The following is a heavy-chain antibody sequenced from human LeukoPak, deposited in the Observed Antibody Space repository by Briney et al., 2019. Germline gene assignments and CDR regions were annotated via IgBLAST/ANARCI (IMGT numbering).Heavy chain of an antibody. V-gene: IGHV4-59*08. J-gene: IGHJ4*02. CDR3: ARHRRYSYGYFDY. D-gene: IGHD5-18*01. Sequence: PSETLCLTCTVSGGSVSTYYWSWIRQPPGKGLEWIGYIYYSGSTNYNPSLKSRVTISVDTSKNQFSLKLSSVTAADTAVYYCARHRRYSYGYFDYWGQRTLVTVSS. CDR1: GGSVSTYY. CDR2: IYYSGST.